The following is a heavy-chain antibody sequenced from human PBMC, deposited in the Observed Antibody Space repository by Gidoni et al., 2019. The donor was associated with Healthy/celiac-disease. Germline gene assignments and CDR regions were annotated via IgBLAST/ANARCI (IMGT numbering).Heavy chain of an antibody. D-gene: IGHD2-21*02. V-gene: IGHV3-30*18. CDR2: IAYDGSNK. CDR1: GFPFSHYG. CDR3: AKDLLLFLFIRGGMDV. Sequence: QVPLVEYGGGVVQPGGSLRLSCAAPGFPFSHYGMHWVRQAPGKGLEWVAVIAYDGSNKYDEDAVKGRFTISRDNAKNTLYLQMNSLRAEDTAVYDCAKDLLLFLFIRGGMDVWGQGTTVTVSS. J-gene: IGHJ6*02.